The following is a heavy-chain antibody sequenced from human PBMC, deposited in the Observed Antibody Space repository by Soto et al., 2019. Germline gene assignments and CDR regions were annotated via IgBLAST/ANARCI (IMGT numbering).Heavy chain of an antibody. CDR1: GFTVSSNY. J-gene: IGHJ4*02. CDR3: ARAGPEYSSGWLDY. CDR2: IYSGGST. V-gene: IGHV3-53*04. D-gene: IGHD6-19*01. Sequence: GGSLRLSCAASGFTVSSNYMSWVRQAPGKGLEWVSVIYSGGSTYYADSVKGRFTISRHNSKNTLYLQMNSLRAEDTAVYYCARAGPEYSSGWLDYWGQGTLVTVSS.